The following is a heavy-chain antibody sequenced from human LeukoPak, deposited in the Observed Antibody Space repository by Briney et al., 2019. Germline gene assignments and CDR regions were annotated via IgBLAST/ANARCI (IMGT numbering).Heavy chain of an antibody. CDR1: GFTFSRYG. J-gene: IGHJ4*02. Sequence: GGSLRLSCAASGFTFSRYGMHWVRQAPGKGLEWVAVIWYDGSNRQYVDSVKGRFTISRDNSKNTLYLHMNSLRADDTAVYYCARDFGFSPSSGYSFDYWGQGTLVAVSS. CDR2: IWYDGSNR. CDR3: ARDFGFSPSSGYSFDY. V-gene: IGHV3-33*01. D-gene: IGHD3-22*01.